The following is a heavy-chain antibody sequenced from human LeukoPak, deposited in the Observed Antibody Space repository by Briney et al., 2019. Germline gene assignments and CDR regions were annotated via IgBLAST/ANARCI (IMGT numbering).Heavy chain of an antibody. CDR3: VRHDGRGGATMGAFDS. Sequence: SETLSLTCTVSAASFISSSHHWGWIRQSPGKGLEWIGTVYYGRTTYYNPSLDGRVTISLDTSANHFSLQLNSVTAADAAVYYCVRHDGRGGATMGAFDSWGQGSLVTVSS. CDR1: AASFISSSHH. D-gene: IGHD5-12*01. J-gene: IGHJ5*01. V-gene: IGHV4-39*01. CDR2: VYYGRTT.